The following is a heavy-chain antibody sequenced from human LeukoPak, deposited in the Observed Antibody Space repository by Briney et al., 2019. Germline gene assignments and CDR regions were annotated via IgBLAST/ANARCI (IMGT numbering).Heavy chain of an antibody. J-gene: IGHJ4*02. V-gene: IGHV4-30-2*01. CDR1: GGSISSGGYY. D-gene: IGHD3-9*01. CDR2: IYHSGST. CDR3: ARGTRVLRYFDWLSFEDY. Sequence: SQTLSLTCTVSGGSISSGGYYWSWIRQPPGKGLEWIGYIYHSGSTYYNPSLKSRVTISVDRSKNQFSLKLSSVTAADTAVYYCARGTRVLRYFDWLSFEDYWGQGTLVTVSS.